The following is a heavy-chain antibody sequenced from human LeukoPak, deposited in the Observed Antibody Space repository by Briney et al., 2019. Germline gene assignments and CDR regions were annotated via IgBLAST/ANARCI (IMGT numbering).Heavy chain of an antibody. V-gene: IGHV4-38-2*02. CDR2: IYHSGST. CDR1: GYSISSGYY. J-gene: IGHJ4*02. CDR3: ARSLTAARPSDY. Sequence: SETLSLTCTVSGYSISSGYYWGWIRQPPGKGLEWIGSIYHSGSTYYNPSLKSRVPISVDTSKNQFSLRLSSVTAADTAVYYCARSLTAARPSDYWGQGTLVTVSS. D-gene: IGHD6-6*01.